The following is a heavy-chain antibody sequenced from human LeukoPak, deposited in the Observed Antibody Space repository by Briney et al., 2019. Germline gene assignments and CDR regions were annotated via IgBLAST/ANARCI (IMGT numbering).Heavy chain of an antibody. Sequence: SETLSLTCSVSGGSISSYYWSWIRQPAGKGLEWIGRIYTSGSTNYNPSLKSRVTMSVDTSKNQFSLKLSSVTAADTAVYYCARVPRIAVAGNYFDYCGQGTLVTVSS. J-gene: IGHJ4*02. V-gene: IGHV4-4*07. CDR3: ARVPRIAVAGNYFDY. CDR2: IYTSGST. D-gene: IGHD6-19*01. CDR1: GGSISSYY.